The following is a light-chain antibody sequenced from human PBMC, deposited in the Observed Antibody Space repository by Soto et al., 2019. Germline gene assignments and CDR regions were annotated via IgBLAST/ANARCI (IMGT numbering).Light chain of an antibody. CDR3: QQHNSYPVT. Sequence: DIQLTQSPSFLSASVGDRVTITCRASQGISSYLAWYQQKPGKAPKLLIYTASTLQSGVPSRFSGSGSGTELTLTISSLQPEDFATYYCQQHNSYPVTFGGGTKVEIK. J-gene: IGKJ4*01. CDR1: QGISSY. V-gene: IGKV1-9*01. CDR2: TAS.